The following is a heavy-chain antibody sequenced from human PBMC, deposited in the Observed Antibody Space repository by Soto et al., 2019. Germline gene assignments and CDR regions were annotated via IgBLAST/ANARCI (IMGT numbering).Heavy chain of an antibody. Sequence: SETLSLTCTVSGDSISSADYYWSWIRQTPGKGLEWIGHIFYSGTTYYNPSLKSRLTISVDTSKNHFSLRLTSVTAADTAVYYCARDLWVEPELYYYGMDVWGQGTTVTSP. J-gene: IGHJ6*02. CDR3: ARDLWVEPELYYYGMDV. CDR2: IFYSGTT. D-gene: IGHD1-1*01. V-gene: IGHV4-30-4*01. CDR1: GDSISSADYY.